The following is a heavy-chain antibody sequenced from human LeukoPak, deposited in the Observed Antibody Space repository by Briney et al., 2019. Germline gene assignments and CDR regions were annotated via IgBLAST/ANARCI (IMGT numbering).Heavy chain of an antibody. Sequence: ASVKVSCKASGGTFSSYALSWVRQAPGQGLEWMGTIIPIVGIANYAQKFQGRVTITADKSTSTAYMELSSLRSEDTAVYYCARDGGMATIYFDYWGQGTLVTVSS. CDR1: GGTFSSYA. D-gene: IGHD5-12*01. J-gene: IGHJ4*02. V-gene: IGHV1-69*04. CDR2: IIPIVGIA. CDR3: ARDGGMATIYFDY.